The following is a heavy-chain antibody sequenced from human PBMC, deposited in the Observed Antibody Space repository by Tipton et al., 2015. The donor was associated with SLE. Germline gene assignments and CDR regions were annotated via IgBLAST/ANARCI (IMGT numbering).Heavy chain of an antibody. Sequence: TLSLTCAVSGGSISSHYWSWIRQPPGKGLEWIGYIYYSGSTYYNPSLKSRVTISVDTSKNQFFLKLSSVTAADTAVYYCAPRGEVGATNWFDPWGQGTLVTVS. V-gene: IGHV4-30-4*01. CDR3: APRGEVGATNWFDP. CDR1: GGSISSHY. D-gene: IGHD1-26*01. J-gene: IGHJ5*02. CDR2: IYYSGST.